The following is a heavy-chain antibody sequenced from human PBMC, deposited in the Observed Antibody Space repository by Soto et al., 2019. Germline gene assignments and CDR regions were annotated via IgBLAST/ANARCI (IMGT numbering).Heavy chain of an antibody. V-gene: IGHV2-5*02. CDR3: AHHPYYGLGSYSFDY. J-gene: IGHJ4*02. CDR1: GFSLTTSGVG. D-gene: IGHD3-10*01. Sequence: QITLKASGPTLVRPTQTLTLTCTFSGFSLTTSGVGVGWIRQPPGKALEWLAVIYWDDDKRDSSSLKSRLTITKDTSKNQVVLTMTNMDPVDTATYYCAHHPYYGLGSYSFDYWGQGTLVTVSS. CDR2: IYWDDDK.